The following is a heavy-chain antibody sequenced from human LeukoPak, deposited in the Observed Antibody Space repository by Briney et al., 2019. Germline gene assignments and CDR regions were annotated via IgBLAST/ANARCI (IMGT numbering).Heavy chain of an antibody. CDR1: GYTFTSFG. J-gene: IGHJ3*02. D-gene: IGHD3/OR15-3a*01. Sequence: GASVKVSCKASGYTFTSFGITWVRQAPGQGLEWMGWISPYNGNTKYAQSLQGRVTMTTDTSTSTAYMEVRSLRSDDTAVYYCARDPSGLGDAFDIWGQGTMVTVSP. V-gene: IGHV1-18*01. CDR3: ARDPSGLGDAFDI. CDR2: ISPYNGNT.